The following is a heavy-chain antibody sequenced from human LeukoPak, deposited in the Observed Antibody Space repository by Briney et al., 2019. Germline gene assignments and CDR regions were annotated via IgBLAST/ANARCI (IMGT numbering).Heavy chain of an antibody. Sequence: PGGSLRLSCAASGFTFDDYAMNWVRHAPGKGLEWVSLITRDGGRTYFADFVKGRFTISRDNSKNSLYLQMNSLRAEDTALYYCAREGPIAVAGYFDYWGQGSLVTVSS. CDR2: ITRDGGRT. D-gene: IGHD6-19*01. CDR1: GFTFDDYA. CDR3: AREGPIAVAGYFDY. V-gene: IGHV3-43*02. J-gene: IGHJ4*02.